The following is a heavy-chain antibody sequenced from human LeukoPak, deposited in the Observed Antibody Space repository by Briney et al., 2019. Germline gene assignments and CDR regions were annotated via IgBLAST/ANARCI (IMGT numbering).Heavy chain of an antibody. J-gene: IGHJ5*02. CDR2: IYHSGST. CDR3: AATMVRGRAWFDP. D-gene: IGHD3-10*01. V-gene: IGHV4-38-2*02. Sequence: PSETLSLTCTVSGYSISSGYYWGWIRPPPGKGLEWIGSIYHSGSTYYNPSLKSRVTISVDTSKNQFSLKLSSVTAADTAVYYCAATMVRGRAWFDPWGQGTLVTVSS. CDR1: GYSISSGYY.